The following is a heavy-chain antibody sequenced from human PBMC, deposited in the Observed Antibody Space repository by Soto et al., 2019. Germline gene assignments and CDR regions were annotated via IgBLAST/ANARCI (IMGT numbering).Heavy chain of an antibody. CDR1: GFTFRNYK. V-gene: IGHV3-48*04. Sequence: GGSLRLSCEASGFTFRNYKMNWVRQAPGKGLEWVSQISIGSSTIYADSVKGRFTISRDNAKNTLYLQMNSLRAEDTAVYYCARPAMVRVGAFDIWGQGTMVTVSS. CDR2: ISIGSSTI. D-gene: IGHD5-18*01. J-gene: IGHJ3*02. CDR3: ARPAMVRVGAFDI.